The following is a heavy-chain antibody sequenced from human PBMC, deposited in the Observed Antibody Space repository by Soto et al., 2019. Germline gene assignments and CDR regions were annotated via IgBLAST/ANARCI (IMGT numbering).Heavy chain of an antibody. CDR2: IYYSGST. Sequence: SETLSLTCTVSGGSISSYYWSWIRQPPGKGLEWIGYIYYSGSTNYNPSLKSRVTISVDTSKNQFSLKLSSVTAADTAVYYCARLGCSGGSCYSPLRNWFDPWGQGTLVTVSS. CDR3: ARLGCSGGSCYSPLRNWFDP. V-gene: IGHV4-59*01. CDR1: GGSISSYY. D-gene: IGHD2-15*01. J-gene: IGHJ5*02.